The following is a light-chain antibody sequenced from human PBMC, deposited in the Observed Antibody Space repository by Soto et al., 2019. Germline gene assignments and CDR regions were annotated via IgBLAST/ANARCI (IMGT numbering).Light chain of an antibody. J-gene: IGLJ3*02. CDR2: DET. CDR1: SIGSKS. V-gene: IGLV3-21*02. CDR3: ASWDASLNGWM. Sequence: SYELTQPPSVSVAPGQTAIITCGGNSIGSKSVHWYQQKPGQAPVLVVYDETERPSGIPDRFSGSKSGTSASLAISGLQSEDEADYFCASWDASLNGWMFGGGTKLTVL.